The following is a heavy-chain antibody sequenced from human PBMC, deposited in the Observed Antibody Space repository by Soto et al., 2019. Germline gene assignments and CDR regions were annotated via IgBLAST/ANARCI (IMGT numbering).Heavy chain of an antibody. CDR3: AKDSSSGWSFPYYYYYGMDV. CDR1: VFTFSSYA. Sequence: GGSLRLSCAASVFTFSSYAMSWVRQAPGKGLEWVSAISGSGGSTYYADSVKGRFTISRDNSKNTLYLQMNSLRAEDTAVYYCAKDSSSGWSFPYYYYYGMDVWGQGTTVTVSS. D-gene: IGHD6-19*01. CDR2: ISGSGGST. V-gene: IGHV3-23*01. J-gene: IGHJ6*02.